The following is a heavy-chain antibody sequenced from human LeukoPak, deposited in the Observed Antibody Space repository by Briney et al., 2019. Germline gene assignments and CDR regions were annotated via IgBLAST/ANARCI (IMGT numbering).Heavy chain of an antibody. Sequence: EASVKVSCKASGGTFSSYAISWVRQAPGQGLEWMGGIIPIFGTANYAQKFQGRVTMTEDTSTDTAYMELSSLRSEDTAVYYCATGGGIGCSSTSCYMNFDYWGQGTLVTVSS. D-gene: IGHD2-2*02. CDR2: IIPIFGTA. J-gene: IGHJ4*02. CDR1: GGTFSSYA. V-gene: IGHV1-69*06. CDR3: ATGGGIGCSSTSCYMNFDY.